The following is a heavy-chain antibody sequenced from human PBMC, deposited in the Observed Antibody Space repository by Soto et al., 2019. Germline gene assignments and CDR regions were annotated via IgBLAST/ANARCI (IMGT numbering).Heavy chain of an antibody. V-gene: IGHV3-33*01. D-gene: IGHD5-12*01. CDR1: GFSFSLYG. J-gene: IGHJ4*02. CDR3: ARDQGGSVAYLDV. CDR2: IRYDGSDK. Sequence: VNLVESGGGVVPPGTSLRLSGAASGFSFSLYGMHWVRQAPGKGLEWVAFIRYDGSDKQCADTVKGRCAVSRDNLENTLALQRDNLSADDTATYYCARDQGGSVAYLDVWGQGTLVTVSS.